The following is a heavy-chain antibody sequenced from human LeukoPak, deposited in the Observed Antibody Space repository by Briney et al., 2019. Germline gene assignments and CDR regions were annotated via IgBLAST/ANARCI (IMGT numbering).Heavy chain of an antibody. V-gene: IGHV3-9*01. CDR2: ISWNSGSI. D-gene: IGHD7-27*01. Sequence: GGSLRLSCAASGFTFDDYAMHWVRQAPGKGLEWVSGISWNSGSIGYADSVKGRFTISRDNAKNSLYLQMNSLRAEDTAVYYCAKGGPTGDLRSPGRDWWGQGALVTVSP. CDR3: AKGGPTGDLRSPGRDW. J-gene: IGHJ4*02. CDR1: GFTFDDYA.